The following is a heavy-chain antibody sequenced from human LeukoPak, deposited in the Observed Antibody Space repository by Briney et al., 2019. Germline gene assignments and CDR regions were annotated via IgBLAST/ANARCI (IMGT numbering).Heavy chain of an antibody. V-gene: IGHV4-39*01. J-gene: IGHJ4*02. CDR3: ARGVTGVTYFDY. Sequence: SETLSLTCTVSGGSISSSSYYWGWIRQPPGKGLEWIGSIYYSGSTYYNPSLKSRVTISVDTSKNQFSLKLSSVTAADTAVYYCARGVTGVTYFDYWGQGTLVTVSS. CDR1: GGSISSSSYY. D-gene: IGHD7-27*01. CDR2: IYYSGST.